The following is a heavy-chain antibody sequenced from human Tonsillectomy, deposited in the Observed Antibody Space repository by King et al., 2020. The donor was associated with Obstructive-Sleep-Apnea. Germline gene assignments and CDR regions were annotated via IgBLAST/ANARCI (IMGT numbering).Heavy chain of an antibody. CDR1: GGSISSYY. D-gene: IGHD3-16*02. CDR3: ARVSSGSFDY. J-gene: IGHJ4*02. Sequence: VQLQESGPGLVKPSETLSLTCTVSGGSISSYYWSWIRQPPGKGLEWVGSIYYSGGTNSNPSLKIRVTISVDTYKNQFSLKLSSVTAADTAVYYCARVSSGSFDYWGQGTLVTVSS. V-gene: IGHV4-59*01. CDR2: IYYSGGT.